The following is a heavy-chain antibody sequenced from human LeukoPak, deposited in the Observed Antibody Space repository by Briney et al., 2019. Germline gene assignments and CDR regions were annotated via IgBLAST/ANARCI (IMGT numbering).Heavy chain of an antibody. CDR2: IYHGGTT. J-gene: IGHJ3*01. CDR3: ARRPRLPDALDL. CDR1: GGSISSGGYY. Sequence: SQTLSLTCTVSGGSISSGGYYWRWLRHPRGKGLGWGGYIYHGGTTYYNPSHKRRITISVARSKNQFSLRLCVVTAAATAVYCCARRPRLPDALDLWG. V-gene: IGHV4-30-2*01. D-gene: IGHD2-15*01.